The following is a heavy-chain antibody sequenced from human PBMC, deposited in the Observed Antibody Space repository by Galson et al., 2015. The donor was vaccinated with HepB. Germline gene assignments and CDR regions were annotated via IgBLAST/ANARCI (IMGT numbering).Heavy chain of an antibody. CDR3: ARDFVSYSGVFDY. CDR1: GFIFSDYG. Sequence: SLRLSCAASGFIFSDYGMHWVRQAPGKGLEWVALIWKDGSNKHYSDSVEGRFTISRDNSKNTVVLQLNNLRVEDTAVYYCARDFVSYSGVFDYWGQGILVTVSS. V-gene: IGHV3-33*08. D-gene: IGHD5-12*01. J-gene: IGHJ4*02. CDR2: IWKDGSNK.